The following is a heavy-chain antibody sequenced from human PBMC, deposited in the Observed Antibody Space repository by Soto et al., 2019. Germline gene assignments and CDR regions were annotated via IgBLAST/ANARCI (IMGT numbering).Heavy chain of an antibody. Sequence: PGGSLRLSCAASGFTFGDYYMSWIRQAPGKGLEWVSYISSSGSAIYYADSVKGRFTISRDNSKNTLYLQMNSLRAEDTAVYYCANGGSGSYFHHLFDHWGQGTLVTVPS. CDR2: ISSSGSAI. D-gene: IGHD3-10*01. J-gene: IGHJ4*02. CDR3: ANGGSGSYFHHLFDH. CDR1: GFTFGDYY. V-gene: IGHV3-11*01.